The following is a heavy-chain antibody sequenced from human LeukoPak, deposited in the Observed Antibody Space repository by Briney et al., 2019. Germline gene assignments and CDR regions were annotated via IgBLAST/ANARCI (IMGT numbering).Heavy chain of an antibody. CDR1: GFSLSTSGMC. J-gene: IGHJ4*02. CDR2: IDWDDDK. CDR3: APTLSSSRSGFDY. V-gene: IGHV2-70*11. D-gene: IGHD2-2*01. Sequence: GSGPTLVNPTQTLTLTCTFSGFSLSTSGMCMSWICQPPGKALEWLARIDWDDDKYYSTSLKTRLTISKDTSKNQVVLTMTNMDPVDTATYYCAPTLSSSRSGFDYWGPGTLVTVSS.